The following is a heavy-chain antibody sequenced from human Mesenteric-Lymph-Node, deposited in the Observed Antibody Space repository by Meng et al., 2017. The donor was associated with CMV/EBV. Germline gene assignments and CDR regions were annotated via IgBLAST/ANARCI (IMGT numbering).Heavy chain of an antibody. CDR2: ITGSGHHT. J-gene: IGHJ4*02. Sequence: GGSLRLSCAASGFTFSGYDMAWVRQAPGKGLQWVSTITGSGHHTYYIDSVKGRFTVSRDNSKNTLYLQMNSLRAEDTAVYYCAKIGGVTPGAYWGQGTLVTVSS. CDR3: AKIGGVTPGAY. D-gene: IGHD3-10*01. V-gene: IGHV3-23*01. CDR1: GFTFSGYD.